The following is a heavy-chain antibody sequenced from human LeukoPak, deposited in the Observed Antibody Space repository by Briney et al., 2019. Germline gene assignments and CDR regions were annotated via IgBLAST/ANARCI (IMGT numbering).Heavy chain of an antibody. CDR1: GFTFSNYW. D-gene: IGHD6-19*01. CDR2: IKQDGSEK. J-gene: IGHJ3*02. CDR3: ARDIVLIAVAVRGSFDI. Sequence: GGSLRLSCAASGFTFSNYWMSWVRQAPGKGLEWVANIKQDGSEKYYVDSVKGRFTISRDNAKNSLYLQMNSLRAEDTALYYCARDIVLIAVAVRGSFDIWGQGTMVTVSS. V-gene: IGHV3-7*03.